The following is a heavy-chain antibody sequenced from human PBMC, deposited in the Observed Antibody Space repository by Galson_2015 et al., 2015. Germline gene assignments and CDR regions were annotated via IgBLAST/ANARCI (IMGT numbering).Heavy chain of an antibody. Sequence: HSGSTYYNPSLKSRVTISVDTSKNQFSLKLSSVTAADTAVYYCARDCSGGSCFLERGGFDYWGQGTLVTVSS. V-gene: IGHV4-30-2*04. J-gene: IGHJ4*02. D-gene: IGHD2-15*01. CDR2: HSGST. CDR3: ARDCSGGSCFLERGGFDY.